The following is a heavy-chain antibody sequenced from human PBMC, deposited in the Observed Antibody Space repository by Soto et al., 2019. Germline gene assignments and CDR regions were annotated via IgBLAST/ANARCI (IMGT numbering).Heavy chain of an antibody. V-gene: IGHV3-30*18. J-gene: IGHJ6*02. CDR1: GFTFSSYG. Sequence: GGSLRLSCAASGFTFSSYGMHWVRQAPGKGLEWVAVISYDGSNKYYADSVKGRFAISRDNSKNTLYLQMNSLRAEDTAVYYCAKDWCSGGSCYYLYYYYYGMDVWGQGTTVTVSS. D-gene: IGHD2-15*01. CDR3: AKDWCSGGSCYYLYYYYYGMDV. CDR2: ISYDGSNK.